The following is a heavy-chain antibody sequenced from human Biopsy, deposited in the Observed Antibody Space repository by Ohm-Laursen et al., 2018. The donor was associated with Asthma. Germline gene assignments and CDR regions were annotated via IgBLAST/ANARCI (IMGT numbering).Heavy chain of an antibody. J-gene: IGHJ6*02. D-gene: IGHD6-25*01. Sequence: SLRLSCSASGFSFSDYYMTWMRQAPGKGLEWVSSFSSSGSTTYPAESVKGRFTISRDNAQKSLFLQMGSLRAEDTAIYYCARVFESSEWGPFYHFGLDVWGQGTTVAVSS. CDR2: FSSSGSTT. CDR1: GFSFSDYY. CDR3: ARVFESSEWGPFYHFGLDV. V-gene: IGHV3-11*01.